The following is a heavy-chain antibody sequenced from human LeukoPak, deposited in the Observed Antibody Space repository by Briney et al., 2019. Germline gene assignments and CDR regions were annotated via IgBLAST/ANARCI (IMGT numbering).Heavy chain of an antibody. V-gene: IGHV4-39*01. CDR3: ATMTTVTSYYFDY. D-gene: IGHD4-17*01. J-gene: IGHJ4*02. CDR2: IYYSGST. Sequence: SETLSLTCTVSGGSLSSSSYYWGWIRQPPGKGLEWIGSIYYSGSTYYNPSLKSRVTISVDTSKNQFSLKLSSVTAADTAVYYCATMTTVTSYYFDYWGQGTLVTVSS. CDR1: GGSLSSSSYY.